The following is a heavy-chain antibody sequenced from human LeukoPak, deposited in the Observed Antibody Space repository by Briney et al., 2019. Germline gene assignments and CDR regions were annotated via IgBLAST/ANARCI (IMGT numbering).Heavy chain of an antibody. Sequence: PWGSLRLSCAASGFTFRRYWMAWARQAPGKGLEWVANIKEDGSETYYVDSVKGRFTVSRDNAKNSLYLQMNSLRVEDTAVYYCARDGARHCTDGSCTVYWGQGTLVPVSS. CDR2: IKEDGSET. V-gene: IGHV3-7*01. CDR1: GFTFRRYW. CDR3: ARDGARHCTDGSCTVY. D-gene: IGHD2-15*01. J-gene: IGHJ4*02.